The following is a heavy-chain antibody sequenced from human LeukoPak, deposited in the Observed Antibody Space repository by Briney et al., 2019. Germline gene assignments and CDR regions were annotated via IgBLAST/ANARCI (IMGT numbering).Heavy chain of an antibody. CDR1: GGTFSSYA. J-gene: IGHJ6*02. CDR3: ATGPTARNYVGPGYYGMDV. CDR2: IIPIFGTA. Sequence: ASVKVSCKASGGTFSSYAISWVRQAPGQGLEWMGGIIPIFGTANYAQKFQGRVTITADESTSTAYMELSSLRSEDTAVYYCATGPTARNYVGPGYYGMDVWGQGTTVTVSS. V-gene: IGHV1-69*13. D-gene: IGHD3-16*01.